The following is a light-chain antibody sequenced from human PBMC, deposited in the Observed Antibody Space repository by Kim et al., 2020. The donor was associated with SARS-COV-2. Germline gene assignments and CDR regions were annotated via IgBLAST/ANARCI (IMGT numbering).Light chain of an antibody. CDR2: QDT. CDR3: QAWDSSTAV. V-gene: IGLV3-1*01. Sequence: VSPGQTASITCSGDKLGDKYACWYQQKPGQSPVLVIYQDTKRPSGIPERFSGSNSGNTATLTISGSQAMDEADYYCQAWDSSTAVFGGGTQLTVL. CDR1: KLGDKY. J-gene: IGLJ3*02.